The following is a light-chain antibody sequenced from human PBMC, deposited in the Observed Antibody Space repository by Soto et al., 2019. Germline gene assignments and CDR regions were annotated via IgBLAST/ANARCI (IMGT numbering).Light chain of an antibody. J-gene: IGKJ2*01. Sequence: DIVMTQSPDSLAVSLGERATINCKSSLSVLYSSNNKNYLAWYQQKPGQPPKLLIYWASTRESGVPDRFSGSGCGTDFTLTISSLQAEDVAVYYCQQYYSTPYTFGQGTKLEIK. V-gene: IGKV4-1*01. CDR3: QQYYSTPYT. CDR1: LSVLYSSNNKNY. CDR2: WAS.